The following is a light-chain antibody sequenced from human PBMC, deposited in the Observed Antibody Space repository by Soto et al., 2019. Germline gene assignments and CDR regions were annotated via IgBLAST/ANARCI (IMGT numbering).Light chain of an antibody. CDR1: QSVSNNY. CDR3: PQYCSSGT. J-gene: IGKJ1*01. CDR2: GGT. Sequence: EIQLAQSPGTLSLSPGERATLSCRASQSVSNNYLAWYQQKPGQAPWLLHCGGTSSGTGIPDRFRGSGSGTSFSLTISWLEAEEFSVYYCPQYCSSGTFGQGTKVDIK. V-gene: IGKV3-20*01.